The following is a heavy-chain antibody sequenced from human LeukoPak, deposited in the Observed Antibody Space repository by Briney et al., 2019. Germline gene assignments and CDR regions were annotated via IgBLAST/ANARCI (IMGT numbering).Heavy chain of an antibody. V-gene: IGHV1-69*02. Sequence: ASVKVSCKASGGTFSSYTISWVRQAPGQGLEWMGRIIPILGIANYAQKFQGRVTITADKSTSTAYMEPSSLRSEDTAVYYCAREPHNRNYDYYGMDVWGQGTTVTVSS. CDR3: AREPHNRNYDYYGMDV. CDR2: IIPILGIA. CDR1: GGTFSSYT. J-gene: IGHJ6*02. D-gene: IGHD1-14*01.